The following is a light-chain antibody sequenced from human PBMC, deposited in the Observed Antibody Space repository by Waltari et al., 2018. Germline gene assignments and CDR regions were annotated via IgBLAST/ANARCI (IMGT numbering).Light chain of an antibody. Sequence: DIVMTQSPDSLAVSLGERATINCKSSQSVLYSSNNKNYLAWYQQRSGQPPKLLIYWASIRESGVSDRFSGSGSGTDFTLTISSLQAEDVAVYYCRQYYSTPSTFGGGTKVEIK. CDR2: WAS. CDR1: QSVLYSSNNKNY. V-gene: IGKV4-1*01. CDR3: RQYYSTPST. J-gene: IGKJ4*01.